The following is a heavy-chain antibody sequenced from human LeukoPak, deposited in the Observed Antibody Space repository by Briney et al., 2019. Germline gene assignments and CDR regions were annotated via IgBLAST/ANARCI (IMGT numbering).Heavy chain of an antibody. Sequence: GGSLRLSCAASGFTFDDYAMHWVRQAPGKGLEWVSGISWNSGSIGYADSVKGRFTISRDNAKSSLYLQMNSLRAEDTALYYCAKGVNIVVVPAAIDYWGQGTLVTVSS. CDR3: AKGVNIVVVPAAIDY. V-gene: IGHV3-9*01. CDR2: ISWNSGSI. CDR1: GFTFDDYA. D-gene: IGHD2-2*01. J-gene: IGHJ4*02.